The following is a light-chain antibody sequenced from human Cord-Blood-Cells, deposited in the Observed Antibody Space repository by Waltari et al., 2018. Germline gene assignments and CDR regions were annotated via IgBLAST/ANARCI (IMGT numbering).Light chain of an antibody. CDR3: SSYAGSNNYV. CDR2: EVS. J-gene: IGLJ1*01. V-gene: IGLV2-8*01. CDR1: SSHVVGSNS. Sequence: QSALTQPPSASGSPGPSVTISCTGTSSHVVGSNSLPWYQQHPGKAPKLMIYEVSKRPSGVPDRFSGSKSGNTASLTVSGLQAEDEADYYCSSYAGSNNYVFGTGTKVTVL.